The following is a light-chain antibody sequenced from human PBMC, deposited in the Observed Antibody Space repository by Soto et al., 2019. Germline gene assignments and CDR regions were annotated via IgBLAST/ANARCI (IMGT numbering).Light chain of an antibody. J-gene: IGKJ1*01. CDR1: QSISSW. V-gene: IGKV1-5*03. CDR3: QQYHSYWT. Sequence: DIQMTQSPSTLSASVGDRVTITCRASQSISSWLAWYQQKPGKAPTLMIYKASSIDSGVPSRFSGSGSGTEFTLTISSLQPEDVETYSCQQYHSYWTFRQGTKVEIK. CDR2: KAS.